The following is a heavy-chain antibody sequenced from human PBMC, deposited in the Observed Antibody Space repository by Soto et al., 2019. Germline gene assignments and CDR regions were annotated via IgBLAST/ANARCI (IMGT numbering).Heavy chain of an antibody. CDR1: GFTFSNAW. Sequence: PGGSLRLSCAASGFTFSNAWMSWVRQAPGKGLEWVGRIKSKTDGGTTDYAAPVKGRFTISRDDSKNTLYLQMNSLKTEDTAVYYCTTVMVNYDFWSGYPTAYYYMDVWGKGTTVTVSS. CDR2: IKSKTDGGTT. CDR3: TTVMVNYDFWSGYPTAYYYMDV. J-gene: IGHJ6*03. D-gene: IGHD3-3*01. V-gene: IGHV3-15*01.